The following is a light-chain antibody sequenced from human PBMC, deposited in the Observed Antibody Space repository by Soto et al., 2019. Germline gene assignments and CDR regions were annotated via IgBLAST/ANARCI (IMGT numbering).Light chain of an antibody. CDR2: GAS. CDR1: QSVSSSY. J-gene: IGKJ1*01. V-gene: IGKV3-20*01. Sequence: EILWTQSPGTLSLSPGERATLSCRASQSVSSSYLAWYQQKPGQSPRLLIYGASSRATGIPDRFSGSGSGTDFTLTISRLEPEAFAVYYCQQYGSSPPWTFGQGTKVEIK. CDR3: QQYGSSPPWT.